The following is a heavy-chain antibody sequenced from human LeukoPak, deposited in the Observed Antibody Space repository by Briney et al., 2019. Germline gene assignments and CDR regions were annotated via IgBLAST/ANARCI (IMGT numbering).Heavy chain of an antibody. CDR3: ARESITLNWFDP. D-gene: IGHD3-10*01. V-gene: IGHV4-30-2*01. J-gene: IGHJ5*02. Sequence: SETLSLTCAVSGGSISSGGYSWSWIRQPPGKGLEWIGYIYHSGSTYYNPSLKSRVTISVDRSKNQFSLKLSSVTAADTAVYYCARESITLNWFDPWGQGTLVTVSP. CDR2: IYHSGST. CDR1: GGSISSGGYS.